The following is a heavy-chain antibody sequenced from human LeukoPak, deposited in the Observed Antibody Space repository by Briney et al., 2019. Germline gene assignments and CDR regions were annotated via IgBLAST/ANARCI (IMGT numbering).Heavy chain of an antibody. Sequence: GASVKVSCKASGYTFTGYYMHWVRQAPGQGLEWMGWINPNSGGTNYAQKFQGRVTMTEDTSTDTAYMELSSLRSEDTAVYYCATKVLRSGYTYGFGNYWGQGTLVTVSS. J-gene: IGHJ4*02. CDR1: GYTFTGYY. CDR2: INPNSGGT. D-gene: IGHD5-18*01. CDR3: ATKVLRSGYTYGFGNY. V-gene: IGHV1-2*02.